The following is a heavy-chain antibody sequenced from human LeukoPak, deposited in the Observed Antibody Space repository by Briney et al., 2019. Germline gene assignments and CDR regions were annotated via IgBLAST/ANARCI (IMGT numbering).Heavy chain of an antibody. D-gene: IGHD3-10*01. CDR2: ISPDNGGT. Sequence: ASVKVSCKASGYTFTVYHLHWVRQAPGQGLEWMGWISPDNGGTNCAQKFQGRVTMTRDPSSTTAYMEMTRLTSADTAVYYCARVGYYGSGTFGYWGQGAQVTVSS. CDR1: GYTFTVYH. J-gene: IGHJ4*02. CDR3: ARVGYYGSGTFGY. V-gene: IGHV1-2*02.